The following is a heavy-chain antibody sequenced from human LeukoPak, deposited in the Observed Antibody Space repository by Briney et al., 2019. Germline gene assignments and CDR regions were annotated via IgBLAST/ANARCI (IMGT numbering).Heavy chain of an antibody. CDR1: GFTFSSSA. Sequence: GGSLRLSCAASGFTFSSSAMTWVRQAPGKGLGWVSGISVDGGRTYYADSVKGRFTISRDNSKNTLYMQMNSLRAEDTAVYYCAKGGTILGVIRCFDNWGQGTLVTVSS. D-gene: IGHD3-10*01. V-gene: IGHV3-23*01. CDR2: ISVDGGRT. CDR3: AKGGTILGVIRCFDN. J-gene: IGHJ4*02.